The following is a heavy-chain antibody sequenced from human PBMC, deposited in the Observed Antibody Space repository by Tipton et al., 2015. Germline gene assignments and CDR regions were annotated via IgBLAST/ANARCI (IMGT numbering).Heavy chain of an antibody. D-gene: IGHD3-16*01. V-gene: IGHV4-31*03. CDR1: GGSISSGGYY. J-gene: IGHJ6*02. Sequence: TLSLTCTVSGGSISSGGYYWTWIRQHPGKGLEWIGCIKYNGSTYNNPSLKSRVTISEDTSKNQFSLKLNSVTAADTAVYYCAREFVTSGGFGMDVWGQGTTVTVSS. CDR2: IKYNGST. CDR3: AREFVTSGGFGMDV.